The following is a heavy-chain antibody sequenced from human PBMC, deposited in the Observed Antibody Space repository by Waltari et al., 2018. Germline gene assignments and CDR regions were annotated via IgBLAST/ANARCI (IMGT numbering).Heavy chain of an antibody. D-gene: IGHD3-3*01. V-gene: IGHV3-23*01. J-gene: IGHJ6*02. Sequence: EMQLLESGGALVQPVGSLRLSCAASGFPFRPYTMNWVRQAPGQGLEWVAVMTASGLMDYGDSVKGRFIISRDNSKNTLYLEMYRLRVEDTARYYCAKDEGARLAPTFGMDAWGQGTTVIVSS. CDR2: MTASGLM. CDR1: GFPFRPYT. CDR3: AKDEGARLAPTFGMDA.